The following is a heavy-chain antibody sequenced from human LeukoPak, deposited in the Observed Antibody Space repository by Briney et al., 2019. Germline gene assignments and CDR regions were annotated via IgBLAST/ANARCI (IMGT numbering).Heavy chain of an antibody. J-gene: IGHJ4*02. V-gene: IGHV3-23*01. D-gene: IGHD2-21*01. Sequence: PGGSLRLSCAASGFTFSSYAMSWLRQTPQKGLEWVSGISVTGDITYYADSVKGRFTIARDNSRTTLYLQLSSLRADDTAVYYCAKSHITRYPLQYYFDLWGQGAQVIVSS. CDR2: ISVTGDIT. CDR1: GFTFSSYA. CDR3: AKSHITRYPLQYYFDL.